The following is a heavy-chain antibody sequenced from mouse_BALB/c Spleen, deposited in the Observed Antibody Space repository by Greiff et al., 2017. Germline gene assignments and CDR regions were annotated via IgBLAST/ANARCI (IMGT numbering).Heavy chain of an antibody. CDR1: GFSFTDYN. CDR3: ARAYGIAMDY. J-gene: IGHJ4*01. Sequence: VQLQQSGPELVKPGASVKVSCKASGFSFTDYNMYWVKQSHGTSLEWIGYIDPYDGSTSYNQKFKGKATLTVDKSSSTAFMHLNSLTSEDSAVYYWARAYGIAMDYWGQGTAVTVSS. CDR2: IDPYDGST. V-gene: IGHV1S135*01. D-gene: IGHD1-1*01.